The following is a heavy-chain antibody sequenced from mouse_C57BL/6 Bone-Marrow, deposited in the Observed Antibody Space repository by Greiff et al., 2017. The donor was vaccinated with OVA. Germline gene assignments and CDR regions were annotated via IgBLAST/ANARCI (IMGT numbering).Heavy chain of an antibody. V-gene: IGHV1-66*01. Sequence: QVQLKESGPELVKPGASVKISCKASGYSFTSYYIHWVKQRPGQGLEWIGWIYPGSGNTKYNEKFKGKATLTADTSSSTAYMQLSSLTSEDSAVYYCARGTVVARCDVWGTGTTVTVSS. CDR2: IYPGSGNT. CDR3: ARGTVVARCDV. J-gene: IGHJ1*03. CDR1: GYSFTSYY. D-gene: IGHD1-1*01.